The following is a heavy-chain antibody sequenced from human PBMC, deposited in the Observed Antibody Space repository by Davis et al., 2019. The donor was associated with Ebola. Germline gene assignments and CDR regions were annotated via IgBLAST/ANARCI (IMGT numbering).Heavy chain of an antibody. CDR3: ASQLGYCSGGSCYPDYYYYGMDV. V-gene: IGHV1-46*01. CDR1: GYTFTSYY. Sequence: ASVKVSCKASGYTFTSYYMHWVRQAPGQGLEWMGIINPSGGSTSCAQKFQGRVTMTRDTSTSTVYMELSSLRSEDTAVYYCASQLGYCSGGSCYPDYYYYGMDVWGQGTTVTVSS. D-gene: IGHD2-15*01. CDR2: INPSGGST. J-gene: IGHJ6*02.